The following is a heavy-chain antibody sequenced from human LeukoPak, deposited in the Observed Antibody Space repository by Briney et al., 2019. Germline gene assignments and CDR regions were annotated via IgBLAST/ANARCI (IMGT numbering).Heavy chain of an antibody. CDR3: ARGGRVATTYYYYMDV. V-gene: IGHV3-72*01. CDR1: GFTFSDHY. CDR2: TRNKANSYTT. Sequence: PGGSLRLSCAASGFTFSDHYMDWVRQAPGKGPEWVGRTRNKANSYTTEYAASVKGRFTISRDDSKNSLYLQMNSLKTEDTAVYYCARGGRVATTYYYYMDVWGKGTTVTVSS. J-gene: IGHJ6*03. D-gene: IGHD5-12*01.